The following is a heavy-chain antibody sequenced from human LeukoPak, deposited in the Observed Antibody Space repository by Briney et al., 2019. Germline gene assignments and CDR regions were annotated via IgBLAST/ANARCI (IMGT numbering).Heavy chain of an antibody. Sequence: GGSLRLSCAASGFTFSSYVMYWVRQAPGKGLEWVAVISYDGSNKYYADSVQGRFTISRDNSNNTLYVQMNSLRAEDTAVYYCAKTSYSSGWYYYYYMDVWGKGTTVTVSS. V-gene: IGHV3-30*04. CDR3: AKTSYSSGWYYYYYMDV. D-gene: IGHD6-19*01. J-gene: IGHJ6*03. CDR1: GFTFSSYV. CDR2: ISYDGSNK.